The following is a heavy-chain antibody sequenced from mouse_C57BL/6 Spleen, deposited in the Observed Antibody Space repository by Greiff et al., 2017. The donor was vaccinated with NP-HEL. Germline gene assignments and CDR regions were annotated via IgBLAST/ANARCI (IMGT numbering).Heavy chain of an antibody. D-gene: IGHD1-1*01. CDR1: GFTFSDYY. CDR3: AREGFGSSYVDWYFDV. J-gene: IGHJ1*03. Sequence: EVNLVESEGGLVQPGSSMKLSCTASGFTFSDYYMAWVRQVPEKGLEWVANINYDGSSTYYLDSLKSRFIISRDNAKNILYLQMSSLKSEDTATYYCAREGFGSSYVDWYFDVWGTGTTVTVSS. V-gene: IGHV5-16*01. CDR2: INYDGSST.